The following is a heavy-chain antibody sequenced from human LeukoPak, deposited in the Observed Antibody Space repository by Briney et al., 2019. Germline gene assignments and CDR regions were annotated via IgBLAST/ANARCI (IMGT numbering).Heavy chain of an antibody. V-gene: IGHV4-31*03. Sequence: SETLSLTCTVSGGSISSGGYYWGWIRQHPGKGLEWIGYIYYSGSTYYNPSLKSRVTISVDTSKNQFSLKLSSVTAADTAVYYCARGRYSSSSDYYFDYWGQGTLVTVSS. CDR3: ARGRYSSSSDYYFDY. D-gene: IGHD6-6*01. CDR1: GGSISSGGYY. J-gene: IGHJ4*02. CDR2: IYYSGST.